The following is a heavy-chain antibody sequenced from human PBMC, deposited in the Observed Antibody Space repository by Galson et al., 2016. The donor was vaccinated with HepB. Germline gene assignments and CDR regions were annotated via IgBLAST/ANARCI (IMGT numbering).Heavy chain of an antibody. Sequence: SLRLSCAASGFTVNNNYMTWVRQAPGKGLEWVSIIYSGSATYYADSVKGRFTISRDNSKNTLYLQMNSLRAEDTAVYYCARDGPSLAYCGGGCYSWGQGTLVTVSS. CDR1: GFTVNNNY. CDR2: IYSGSAT. D-gene: IGHD2-21*02. V-gene: IGHV3-53*01. CDR3: ARDGPSLAYCGGGCYS. J-gene: IGHJ5*02.